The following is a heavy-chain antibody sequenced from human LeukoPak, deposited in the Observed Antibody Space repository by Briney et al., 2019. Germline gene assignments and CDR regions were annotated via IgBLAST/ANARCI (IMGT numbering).Heavy chain of an antibody. CDR3: VTFYYDSSGSYVHY. V-gene: IGHV3-23*01. Sequence: PGGSLRLSCAASGFTFSSFEMNWVRQAPGKGLESVSAIRGSGGSTYYADSVKGRFTISRDDSKSTLYLQMNSLRAEDTAVYHCVTFYYDSSGSYVHYWGQGTLVTVSS. J-gene: IGHJ4*02. CDR2: IRGSGGST. CDR1: GFTFSSFE. D-gene: IGHD3-22*01.